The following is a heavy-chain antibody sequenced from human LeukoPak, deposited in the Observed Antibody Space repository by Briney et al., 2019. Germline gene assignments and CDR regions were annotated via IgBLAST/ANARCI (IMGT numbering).Heavy chain of an antibody. CDR2: MNHSGST. V-gene: IGHV4-34*01. D-gene: IGHD2-2*01. CDR3: ARGAITRFFWVVIPAAHHPMFDY. CDR1: GGSLSGYY. J-gene: IGHJ4*02. Sequence: KPSETLSLTCAVYGGSLSGYYWSWIRQPPGKGLEWVGEMNHSGSTNYNPSLKSRVTISVDTSKNQFSLKLSSVTAADTAVYYGARGAITRFFWVVIPAAHHPMFDYWGQGTLVTVCS.